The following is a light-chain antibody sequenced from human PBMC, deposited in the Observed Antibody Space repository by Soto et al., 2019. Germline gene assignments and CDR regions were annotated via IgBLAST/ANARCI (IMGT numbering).Light chain of an antibody. CDR1: QSLLHSNGYNY. Sequence: IVMTPSPLSLPVTPGEPASISSSSSQSLLHSNGYNYLDWYLQKPGQSPQLLIYLGSNRASGVPDRFSGSGSGTDFTLKISRVEAEDVGVYYCMQALQSITFGQGTRLEIK. CDR3: MQALQSIT. J-gene: IGKJ5*01. V-gene: IGKV2-28*01. CDR2: LGS.